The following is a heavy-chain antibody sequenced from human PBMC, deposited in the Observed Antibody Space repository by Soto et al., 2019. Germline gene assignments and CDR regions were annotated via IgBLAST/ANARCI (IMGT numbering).Heavy chain of an antibody. V-gene: IGHV1-46*01. CDR2: INPSGGST. J-gene: IGHJ4*02. CDR3: ARDHRSGWYLKVYDY. CDR1: GYTFTSYY. D-gene: IGHD6-19*01. Sequence: GASVKVSCKASGYTFTSYYMHWVRQAPGQGLEWMGIINPSGGSTSYAQKFQGRVTMTRDTSTSTVYMELSSLRSEDTAVYYCARDHRSGWYLKVYDYWGQGTLVTRLL.